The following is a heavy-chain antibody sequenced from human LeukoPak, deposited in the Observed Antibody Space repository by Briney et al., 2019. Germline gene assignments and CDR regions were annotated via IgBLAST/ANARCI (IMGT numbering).Heavy chain of an antibody. Sequence: SETLSLTCTVSGGSISSSSYYWGWIRQPPGKGLEWIGSIYYSGSTYYNPSLKSRVTISVDTSKNQFSLKLSSVTAADTAVYYCARHETYGRGAGGSFDPWGQGTLVTVSS. CDR2: IYYSGST. J-gene: IGHJ5*02. CDR3: ARHETYGRGAGGSFDP. D-gene: IGHD1-26*01. V-gene: IGHV4-39*01. CDR1: GGSISSSSYY.